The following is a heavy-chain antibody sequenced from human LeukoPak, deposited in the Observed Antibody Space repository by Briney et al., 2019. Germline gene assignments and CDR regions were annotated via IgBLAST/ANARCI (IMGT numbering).Heavy chain of an antibody. CDR2: ISSSTSHI. CDR1: EFTFSSYG. J-gene: IGHJ4*02. CDR3: ARAYCSSTSCNYYFDY. V-gene: IGHV3-21*01. Sequence: GGSLRLSCAASEFTFSSYGMNWVRQAPGKGLEWVSSISSSTSHIYYADSVKGRVTISRDNAKNSLYLQMNSLRAEDTAVYYCARAYCSSTSCNYYFDYWGQGTLVTVSS. D-gene: IGHD2-2*01.